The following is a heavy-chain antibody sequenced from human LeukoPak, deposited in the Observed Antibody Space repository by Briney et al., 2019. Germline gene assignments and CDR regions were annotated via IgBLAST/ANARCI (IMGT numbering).Heavy chain of an antibody. J-gene: IGHJ4*02. CDR3: ARDSYYYDSSGDY. CDR1: GFTFSSYW. CDR2: IKQDGSKK. V-gene: IGHV3-7*01. Sequence: GGSLRLSCAASGFTFSSYWMSWVRQAPGKGLEWVANIKQDGSKKYYVDSVKGRFTISRDNAKNSLYLQMNSLRAEDTAVYYCARDSYYYDSSGDYWGQGTLVTVSS. D-gene: IGHD3-22*01.